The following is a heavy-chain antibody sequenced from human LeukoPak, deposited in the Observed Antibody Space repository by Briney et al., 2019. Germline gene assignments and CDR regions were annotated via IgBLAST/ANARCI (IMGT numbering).Heavy chain of an antibody. V-gene: IGHV3-48*01. D-gene: IGHD3-3*01. CDR2: ISSSSSTI. J-gene: IGHJ6*02. CDR1: GFTFSSYS. CDR3: ARRPVLWSGSHYGMDV. Sequence: GGSLRLSCAASGFTFSSYSMNWVRQAPGKGLEWVSYISSSSSTIYYADSVKGRFTISRDNAKNSLDLQMNSLRAEDTAVYYCARRPVLWSGSHYGMDVWGQGTTVTVS.